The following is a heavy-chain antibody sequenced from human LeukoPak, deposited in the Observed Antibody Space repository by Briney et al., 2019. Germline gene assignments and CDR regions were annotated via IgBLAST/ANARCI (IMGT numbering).Heavy chain of an antibody. CDR1: GGSISSYY. CDR3: ARPLTGTTLIFDY. V-gene: IGHV4-59*01. D-gene: IGHD1-7*01. CDR2: IYYSGST. Sequence: SETLSLTCTVSGGSISSYYWSRIRQPPGKGLEWIGYIYYSGSTGSNPSPKSRVTISVDTSKHQFSLKLSSVTAADTAVYYCARPLTGTTLIFDYWGQGTLVPVSS. J-gene: IGHJ4*02.